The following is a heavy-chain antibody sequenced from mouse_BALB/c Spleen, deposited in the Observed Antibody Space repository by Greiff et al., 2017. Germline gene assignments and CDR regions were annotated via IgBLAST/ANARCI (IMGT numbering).Heavy chain of an antibody. J-gene: IGHJ1*01. Sequence: VQLQQPGAEPVKPGASVKLSCKASGYTFTSYWMHWVKQRPGQGLEWIGEINPSNGRTNYNEKFKSKATLTVDKSSSTAYMQLSSLTSEDSAVYYCARGATERYFDVWGAGTTVTVSS. CDR3: ARGATERYFDV. V-gene: IGHV1S81*02. CDR2: INPSNGRT. CDR1: GYTFTSYW. D-gene: IGHD3-1*01.